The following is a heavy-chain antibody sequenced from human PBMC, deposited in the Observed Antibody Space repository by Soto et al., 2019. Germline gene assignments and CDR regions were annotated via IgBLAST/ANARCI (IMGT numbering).Heavy chain of an antibody. CDR2: IYYSGRT. CDR1: GGSISNYH. CDR3: ARLDIIGAGIRVY. Sequence: QVQLQESGPGLVKASETLSLTCTVSGGSISNYHWNWIRQPPGKGLEGIGYIYYSGRTNYNPSLKSRVTISGDTSKNQFSLKLRSVTAADTAIYYCARLDIIGAGIRVYWGQGTLVTVSS. J-gene: IGHJ4*02. V-gene: IGHV4-59*08. D-gene: IGHD6-19*01.